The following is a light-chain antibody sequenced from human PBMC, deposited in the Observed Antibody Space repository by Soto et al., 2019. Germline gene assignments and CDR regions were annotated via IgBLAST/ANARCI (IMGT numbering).Light chain of an antibody. Sequence: DIQMTQSPSTLSASVGDRVTITCRASQSISSYLAWYQQTPGTAPKLLIYAASTLQSGVPSRFSGSGSGTDFTLTISSLQAEDFATYYCQQLNTYPLTFGGGTKVDIK. CDR3: QQLNTYPLT. J-gene: IGKJ4*01. CDR1: QSISSY. V-gene: IGKV1-9*01. CDR2: AAS.